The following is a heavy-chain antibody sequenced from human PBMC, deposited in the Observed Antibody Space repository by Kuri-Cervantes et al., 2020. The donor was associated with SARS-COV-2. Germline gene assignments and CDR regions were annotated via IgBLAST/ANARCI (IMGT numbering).Heavy chain of an antibody. D-gene: IGHD2-2*01. CDR3: AKGQDSSRGNWFDP. CDR1: GFTFDDYT. V-gene: IGHV3-23*01. CDR2: ISGSGGST. Sequence: GGSLRLSCAASGFTFDDYTMHWVRQAPGKGLEWVSAISGSGGSTYYADSVKGRFTISRDNSKNTLYLQMNSLRAEDTAVYYCAKGQDSSRGNWFDPWGQGTLVTVSS. J-gene: IGHJ5*02.